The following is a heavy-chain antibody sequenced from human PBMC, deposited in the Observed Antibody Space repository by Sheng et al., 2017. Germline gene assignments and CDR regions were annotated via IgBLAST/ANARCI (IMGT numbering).Heavy chain of an antibody. J-gene: IGHJ4*01. Sequence: EVQLVESGGDLVQPGGSLRLSCAASGFTVSTNYLIWVRQAPGKGLEWVSIIHGDGTTYYADSVKGRFTISRDNSKNTLYLQMNTLRAEDTAVYYCATGNHYPFDYWGHGT. V-gene: IGHV3-66*02. CDR2: IHGDGTT. CDR3: ATGNHYPFDY. CDR1: GFTVSTNY. D-gene: IGHD1-26*01.